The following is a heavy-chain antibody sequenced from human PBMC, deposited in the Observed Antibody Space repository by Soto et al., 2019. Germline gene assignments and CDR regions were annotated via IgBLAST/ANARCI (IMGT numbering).Heavy chain of an antibody. Sequence: QVQLVESGGGVVQSGRSLRLSCAASGFTFSSYAMHWVRQAPGKGLEWVAVISYDGSNKYYADSVKGRFTISRDNSKNTLYLQMNSLRAEDTAVYYCARDKSPYSSGWHNRHFDYWGQGTLVIVSS. CDR1: GFTFSSYA. CDR2: ISYDGSNK. D-gene: IGHD6-19*01. CDR3: ARDKSPYSSGWHNRHFDY. V-gene: IGHV3-30-3*01. J-gene: IGHJ4*02.